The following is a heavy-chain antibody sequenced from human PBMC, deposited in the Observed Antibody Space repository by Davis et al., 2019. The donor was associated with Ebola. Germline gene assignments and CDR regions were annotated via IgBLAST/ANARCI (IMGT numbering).Heavy chain of an antibody. CDR3: ARGGVVWGP. CDR1: GGSFSGYY. V-gene: IGHV4-34*01. D-gene: IGHD2-2*01. J-gene: IGHJ5*02. CDR2: INHSGST. Sequence: SETLSLTCAVSGGSFSGYYWSWIRQPPGKGLEWIGEINHSGSTNYNPSLKSRVTISVDTSKNQFSLKLSSVTAADTAVYYRARGGVVWGPWGQGTLVTVSS.